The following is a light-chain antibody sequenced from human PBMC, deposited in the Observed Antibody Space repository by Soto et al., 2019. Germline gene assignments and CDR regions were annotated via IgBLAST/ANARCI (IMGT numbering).Light chain of an antibody. V-gene: IGKV3-15*01. CDR1: QSVSSN. J-gene: IGKJ5*01. Sequence: EIGMSMSPSTLAVSPGERATLSCRASQSVSSNLAWYQQKPGQAPRLLIYDASTRATGIPARFSGNGSGTEFTLTISSLQSEDFAVYYCQQYNNWLPITFGQGTRLEI. CDR3: QQYNNWLPIT. CDR2: DAS.